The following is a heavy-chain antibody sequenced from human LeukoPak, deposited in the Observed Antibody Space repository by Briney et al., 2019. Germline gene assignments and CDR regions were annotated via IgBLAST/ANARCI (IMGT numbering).Heavy chain of an antibody. V-gene: IGHV5-51*01. CDR1: GYSFTSYW. J-gene: IGHJ5*02. CDR2: IYPADSDI. CDR3: ARQEYCSGGSCYAWFDP. D-gene: IGHD2-15*01. Sequence: GESLKISCKGSGYSFTSYWIGWVRQMPGKGLEWMGIIYPADSDIRYSPSFQGQVTISADKSISTAYLQWSSLKASDTAMYYCARQEYCSGGSCYAWFDPWGQGTLVTVSS.